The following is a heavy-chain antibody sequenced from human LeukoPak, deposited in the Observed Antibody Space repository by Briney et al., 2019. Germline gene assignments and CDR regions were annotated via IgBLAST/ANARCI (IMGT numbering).Heavy chain of an antibody. CDR3: ARDTHYYGSGSPAFDL. Sequence: GGSLRLSCAASGFTFSNYWMHWVRQAPGKGLVWVSRINSDGRSTNYADSVKGRFTISRDNAKNTLYLQMNSLRAGDTAVYYCARDTHYYGSGSPAFDLWGRGTMVTVSS. CDR2: INSDGRST. CDR1: GFTFSNYW. J-gene: IGHJ3*01. V-gene: IGHV3-74*01. D-gene: IGHD3-10*01.